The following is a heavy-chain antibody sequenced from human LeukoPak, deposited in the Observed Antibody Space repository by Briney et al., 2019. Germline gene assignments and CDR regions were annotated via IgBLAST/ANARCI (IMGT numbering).Heavy chain of an antibody. CDR3: ARPRGSSPYFFDY. CDR2: IYPGDSDT. J-gene: IGHJ4*02. V-gene: IGHV5-51*01. D-gene: IGHD6-6*01. Sequence: GESLKISCKGSGYSFTSYYIAWVRQMPGEGLEWMGIIYPGDSDTRYSPSFQGQVTISADKSISTAYLQWSSLKAPDTAIYYCARPRGSSPYFFDYWGQGTLVTVSS. CDR1: GYSFTSYY.